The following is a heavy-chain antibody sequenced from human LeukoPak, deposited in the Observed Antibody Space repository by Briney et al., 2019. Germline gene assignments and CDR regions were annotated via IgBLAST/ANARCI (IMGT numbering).Heavy chain of an antibody. CDR2: IYYSGST. D-gene: IGHD5-18*01. V-gene: IGHV4-30-4*01. CDR3: ARDQLGTSSYV. CDR1: GGSISSGDYY. J-gene: IGHJ4*02. Sequence: SETLSLTCNVSGGSISSGDYYWSWIRQPPGKGLEWIGYIYYSGSTYYNPSLKSRVTISVDTSKNQFSLKLSSVTAADTAVYYCARDQLGTSSYVWGQGTLVTVSS.